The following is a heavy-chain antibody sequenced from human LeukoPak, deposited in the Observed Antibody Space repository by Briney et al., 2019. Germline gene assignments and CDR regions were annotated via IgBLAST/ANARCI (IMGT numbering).Heavy chain of an antibody. CDR3: ARDGKGYDILSGYGMDV. J-gene: IGHJ6*02. CDR1: GGSISSYY. Sequence: SETLSLTCTVSGGSISSYYWSWIRQPAGKGLEWIGRTYASGSTNYNPSLKSRVTMSVDTSKNQFSLKLTSVTAADTAVYYCARDGKGYDILSGYGMDVWGQGTTVTVSS. D-gene: IGHD3-9*01. CDR2: TYASGST. V-gene: IGHV4-4*07.